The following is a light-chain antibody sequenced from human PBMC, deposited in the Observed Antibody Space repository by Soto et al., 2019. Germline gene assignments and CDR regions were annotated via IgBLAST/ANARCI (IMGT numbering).Light chain of an antibody. Sequence: EIVMTQSPVTLSVSPGERATLSCRASQSVSSNLAWYQQKPGQAPRLLIYAASTRATGIPARFSGSGSGTDFTLTISCLHSEDFPDYYCQPYNKWPLFTFGPGTKVDIK. CDR1: QSVSSN. J-gene: IGKJ3*01. V-gene: IGKV3-15*01. CDR2: AAS. CDR3: QPYNKWPLFT.